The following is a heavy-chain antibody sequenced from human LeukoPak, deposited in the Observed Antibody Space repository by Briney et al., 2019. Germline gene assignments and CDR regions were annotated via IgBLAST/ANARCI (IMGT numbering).Heavy chain of an antibody. V-gene: IGHV3-21*01. Sequence: GGSLRLSCAASGFTFSSHSMNWVRQAPGKGLEWVSSISSSSYIYYADSVKGRFTISRDNAKNSLYLQMNSLRAEDTAVYYCARKIRDDIVVVPAAIDAFDIWGQGTMVTVSS. CDR1: GFTFSSHS. CDR2: ISSSSYI. CDR3: ARKIRDDIVVVPAAIDAFDI. D-gene: IGHD2-2*01. J-gene: IGHJ3*02.